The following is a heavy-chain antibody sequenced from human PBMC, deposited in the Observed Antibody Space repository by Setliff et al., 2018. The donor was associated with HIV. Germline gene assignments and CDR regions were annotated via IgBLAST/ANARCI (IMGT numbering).Heavy chain of an antibody. CDR2: ISGSGGST. Sequence: RLSCAASGFTFSSYAMGWVRQAPGKGLEWVSAISGSGGSTYYADSVKGRFTISRDNSKNTLYLQMNSLRAEDTAVYYCAKDGSTYYYGSGSQNWFDPWGQGTLVTVSS. V-gene: IGHV3-23*01. CDR1: GFTFSSYA. CDR3: AKDGSTYYYGSGSQNWFDP. D-gene: IGHD3-10*01. J-gene: IGHJ5*02.